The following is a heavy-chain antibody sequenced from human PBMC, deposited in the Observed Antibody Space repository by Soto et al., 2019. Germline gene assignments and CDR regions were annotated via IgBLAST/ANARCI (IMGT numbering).Heavy chain of an antibody. J-gene: IGHJ6*03. Sequence: GVLRLSCAASGFTFSNYGMSWVRQAPGKGLEWVSASSGSGVSTYYADSVKGRFTISRDNSKNMLYLQMNSLRAEDTAIYYCAKGYFYYMDVWGKGTTVTVSS. CDR1: GFTFSNYG. CDR3: AKGYFYYMDV. CDR2: SSGSGVST. V-gene: IGHV3-23*01.